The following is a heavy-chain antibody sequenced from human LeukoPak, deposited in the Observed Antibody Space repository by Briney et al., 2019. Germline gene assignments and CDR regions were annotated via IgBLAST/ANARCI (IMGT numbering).Heavy chain of an antibody. CDR3: VRGYSFGPYGMDV. D-gene: IGHD2-15*01. CDR2: ISDSGGGT. CDR1: GFPFSSYA. J-gene: IGHJ6*02. Sequence: GGSLRLSCSASGFPFSSYAMHWVRQAPGKGLEYVSAISDSGGGTYYADSVKGRFTISRDNPKNTLYLQMSSLRAEDTAVYFCVRGYSFGPYGMDVWGQGTTVTVSS. V-gene: IGHV3-64D*09.